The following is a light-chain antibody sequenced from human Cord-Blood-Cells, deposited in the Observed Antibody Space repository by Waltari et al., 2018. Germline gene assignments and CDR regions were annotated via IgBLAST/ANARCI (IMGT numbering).Light chain of an antibody. Sequence: QSALPQPASVSGSPGQSITISRTGTSRDVGSYNLVSWYQQHPGKAPKLMIYEVSKRPSGVSNRFSGSKSGNTASLTISGLQAEDEADYYCCSYAGSSTYVFGTGTKVTVL. J-gene: IGLJ1*01. CDR1: SRDVGSYNL. V-gene: IGLV2-23*02. CDR3: CSYAGSSTYV. CDR2: EVS.